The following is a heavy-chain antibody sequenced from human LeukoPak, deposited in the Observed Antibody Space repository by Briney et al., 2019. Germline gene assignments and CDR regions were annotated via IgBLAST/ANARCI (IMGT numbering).Heavy chain of an antibody. D-gene: IGHD1-1*01. J-gene: IGHJ4*02. V-gene: IGHV1-18*01. CDR3: ARESHETREDY. CDR2: ISANNGDT. Sequence: GASVKVSCKASGYTFASYGISWVRQAPGQGLEWTGWISANNGDTDYPPKLQDRVTMTTDTYTSTAYMELRSLRSDDTAMYYCARESHETREDYWGQGTLVTVSS. CDR1: GYTFASYG.